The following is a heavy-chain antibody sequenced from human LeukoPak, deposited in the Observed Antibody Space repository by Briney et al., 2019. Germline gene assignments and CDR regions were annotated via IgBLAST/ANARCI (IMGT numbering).Heavy chain of an antibody. Sequence: GGSLRLSCAASGFTFSDYDMHWVRQATGKGLEWVSSIGTAGDTYYTGSVKGRFTISRENAKNSLYLQTNSLRAGDTAVYYCARVAKERVGGVYYFDYWGQGTLVTVSS. D-gene: IGHD1-1*01. V-gene: IGHV3-13*01. CDR2: IGTAGDT. CDR3: ARVAKERVGGVYYFDY. J-gene: IGHJ4*02. CDR1: GFTFSDYD.